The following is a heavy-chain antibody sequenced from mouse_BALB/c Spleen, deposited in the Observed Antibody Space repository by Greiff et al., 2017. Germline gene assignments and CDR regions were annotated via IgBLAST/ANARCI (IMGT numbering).Heavy chain of an antibody. Sequence: EVMLVESGGGLVKPGGSLKLSCAASGFAFSSYDMSWVRQTPEKRLEWVAYISSGGGSTYYPDTVKGRFTISRDNAKNTLYLQMSSLKSEDTAMYYCARHRRYGNYPTGTFAYWGQGTLVTVSA. D-gene: IGHD2-1*01. J-gene: IGHJ3*01. CDR1: GFAFSSYD. V-gene: IGHV5-12-1*01. CDR2: ISSGGGST. CDR3: ARHRRYGNYPTGTFAY.